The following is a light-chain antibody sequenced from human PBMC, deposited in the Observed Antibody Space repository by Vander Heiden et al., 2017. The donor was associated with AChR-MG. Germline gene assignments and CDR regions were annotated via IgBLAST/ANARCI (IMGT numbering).Light chain of an antibody. CDR2: EVT. V-gene: IGLV2-23*02. J-gene: IGLJ2*01. Sequence: QSALTQPASVSGSPGQSITIPCTGTSSDVGSYNLVSWYQQHPRKAPKLMIYEVTKRPSRVSNRFSGSKSGNTASLTISGLQAEDEADYYCCSYAGSSTVVFGGGTKLTVL. CDR3: CSYAGSSTVV. CDR1: SSDVGSYNL.